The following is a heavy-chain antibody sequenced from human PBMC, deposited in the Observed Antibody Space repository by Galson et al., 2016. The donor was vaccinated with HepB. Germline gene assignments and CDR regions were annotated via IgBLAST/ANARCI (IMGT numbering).Heavy chain of an antibody. CDR3: ATGGDYDI. CDR2: ISGSGGST. J-gene: IGHJ4*02. Sequence: SLRLSCAASGFTFSNYAMIWVRQAPGKGLEWVSTISGSGGSTWYADSVKGRLTISRDNSKSPLYLQINSLTAEDRAVYYCATGGDYDIWGQGTLVTVSS. V-gene: IGHV3-23*01. D-gene: IGHD4-17*01. CDR1: GFTFSNYA.